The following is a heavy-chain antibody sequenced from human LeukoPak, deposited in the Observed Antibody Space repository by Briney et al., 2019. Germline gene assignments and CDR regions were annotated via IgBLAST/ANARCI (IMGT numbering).Heavy chain of an antibody. V-gene: IGHV4-59*01. Sequence: SETLSLTCAVSGGSISSYYWSWIRQPPGKGLEWIGYIYYTGSTNYNPSLKSRVTISVDTSKNQFSLKLSSVTAADTAVYYCARAPLVVSPFDYWGQGTLVTVSS. D-gene: IGHD2-15*01. J-gene: IGHJ4*02. CDR2: IYYTGST. CDR1: GGSISSYY. CDR3: ARAPLVVSPFDY.